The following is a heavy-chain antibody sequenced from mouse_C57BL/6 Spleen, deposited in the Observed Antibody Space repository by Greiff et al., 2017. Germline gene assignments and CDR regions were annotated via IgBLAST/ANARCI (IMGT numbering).Heavy chain of an antibody. J-gene: IGHJ4*01. Sequence: VQRVESGPGLVAPSPSLSITCTVSGFSLTSYAISWVRQPPGKGLEWLGVIWTGGGTNYNSALKSRLSISKDNSKSQVFLKMNSLQTDDTARYYCARNWIYYGNSHAMDYWGQGTSVTVSS. CDR1: GFSLTSYA. V-gene: IGHV2-9-1*01. CDR2: IWTGGGT. D-gene: IGHD2-1*01. CDR3: ARNWIYYGNSHAMDY.